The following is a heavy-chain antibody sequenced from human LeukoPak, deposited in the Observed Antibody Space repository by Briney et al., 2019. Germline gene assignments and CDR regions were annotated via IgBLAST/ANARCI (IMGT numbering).Heavy chain of an antibody. V-gene: IGHV3-33*01. J-gene: IGHJ3*02. CDR1: GFTLSSYG. CDR2: IWYDGSNK. Sequence: TGGSLRLSCAASGFTLSSYGMHWVRQAPGKGLEWVAVIWYDGSNKYYADSVKGRFTISRDNSKNTLYLQMNSLRAEDTAVYYCARDPGETYAFDIWGQGTMVTVSS. CDR3: ARDPGETYAFDI. D-gene: IGHD3-10*01.